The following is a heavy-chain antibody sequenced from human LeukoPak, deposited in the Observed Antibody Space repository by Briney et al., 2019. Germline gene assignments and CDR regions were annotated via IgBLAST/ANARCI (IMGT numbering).Heavy chain of an antibody. CDR3: ARDQPRAKFLDY. CDR1: GGTFSSYA. Sequence: ASVKVSCKASGGTFSSYAISWVRQAPGQGLEWMGRIIPILNIPNFAQKFEGRVTITADKSTTTVNMELRSLRSEDTAVYFCARDQPRAKFLDYWGQGTLVTVSS. CDR2: IIPILNIP. V-gene: IGHV1-69*04. J-gene: IGHJ4*02.